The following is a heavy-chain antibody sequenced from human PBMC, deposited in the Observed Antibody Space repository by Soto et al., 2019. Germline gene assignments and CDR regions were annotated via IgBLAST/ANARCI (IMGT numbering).Heavy chain of an antibody. Sequence: SETLSLTCTVSGGSVSSYYWSWIRQSSGKGLEWIGYIHYSGTTNHNPSLKSRVTMSVDTSKNQVSLNLGSLTAADTAVYYCARGADHFYYYMDVWGQGTTVTVSS. CDR1: GGSVSSYY. CDR3: ARGADHFYYYMDV. CDR2: IHYSGTT. J-gene: IGHJ6*03. V-gene: IGHV4-59*08.